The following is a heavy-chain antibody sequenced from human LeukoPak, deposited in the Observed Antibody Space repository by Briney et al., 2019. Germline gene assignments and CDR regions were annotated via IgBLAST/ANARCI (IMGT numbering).Heavy chain of an antibody. V-gene: IGHV4-4*02. J-gene: IGHJ5*02. CDR1: GGSIASNNW. CDR3: ARGTAHYYDSSGYYYFWSWFDP. D-gene: IGHD3-22*01. Sequence: PSGTLSLTCAVSGGSIASNNWWSWVRQPPGKGLEWIGEIYHSGSTNYNPSLKSRVTISVDTSKNQFSLKLSSVTAADTAVYYCARGTAHYYDSSGYYYFWSWFDPWGQGTLVTVSS. CDR2: IYHSGST.